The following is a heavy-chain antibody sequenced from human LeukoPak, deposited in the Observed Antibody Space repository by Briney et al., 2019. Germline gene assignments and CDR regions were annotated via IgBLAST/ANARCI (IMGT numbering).Heavy chain of an antibody. CDR2: ISSSSSYI. V-gene: IGHV3-21*01. D-gene: IGHD6-13*01. CDR1: GFTFSSYS. CDR3: ARVAAGTADRGWFDR. Sequence: PAGSLPLSCAASGFTFSSYSMNWVRQAPGKGLEWVSSISSSSSYIYYAGSVNGRCTISRDNAKNSLYLQMSSLRAEDTAVYYCARVAAGTADRGWFDRWGHGILVSVSS. J-gene: IGHJ5*02.